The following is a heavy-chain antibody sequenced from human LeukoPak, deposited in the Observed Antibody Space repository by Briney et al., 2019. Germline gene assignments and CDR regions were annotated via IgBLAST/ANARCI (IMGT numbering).Heavy chain of an antibody. V-gene: IGHV4-59*02. CDR3: AKNGQSGFSFDP. J-gene: IGHJ5*02. CDR1: GGSVSSST. Sequence: SETLSLTCAVSGGSVSSSTWSWIRQPPGKGLEWIGYIWRSGSTNYNPSLKSRVTISADTSKNQFSLKVKSVTAADTAVYYCAKNGQSGFSFDPWGQGTLVTVSS. CDR2: IWRSGST. D-gene: IGHD3-3*01.